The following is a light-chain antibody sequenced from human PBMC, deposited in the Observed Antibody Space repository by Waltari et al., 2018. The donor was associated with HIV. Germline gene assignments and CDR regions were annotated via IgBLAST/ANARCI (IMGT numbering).Light chain of an antibody. J-gene: IGLJ3*02. CDR2: DAN. CDR3: ASYTITSTLV. CDR1: SSDLASSKY. V-gene: IGLV2-14*01. Sequence: QSALTQPASVSGSLGQSITISCIGTSSDLASSKYVSWYQHHPDKAPTLVIYDANSRPSGVPFRFSGSKSGNTASLTISGLQAEDEADYYCASYTITSTLVFGGGTKVTVL.